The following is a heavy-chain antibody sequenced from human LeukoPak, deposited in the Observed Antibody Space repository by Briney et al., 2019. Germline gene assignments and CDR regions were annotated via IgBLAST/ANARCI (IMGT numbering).Heavy chain of an antibody. Sequence: PGGSLRLPCAASGFTYSSFSMNWVRQAPGKGLEWVSSISSSSSYIYYADSVKGRFTVSRDNARRSLYLQINSLRAEDTAVYYCSRDHGGFGDYNFLSGSDYWGQGALVTVSS. J-gene: IGHJ4*02. CDR2: ISSSSSYI. V-gene: IGHV3-21*01. CDR3: SRDHGGFGDYNFLSGSDY. D-gene: IGHD3-3*01. CDR1: GFTYSSFS.